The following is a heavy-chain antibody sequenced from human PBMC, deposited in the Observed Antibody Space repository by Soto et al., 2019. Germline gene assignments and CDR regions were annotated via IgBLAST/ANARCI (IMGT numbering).Heavy chain of an antibody. CDR2: IIPIVGTA. J-gene: IGHJ4*02. V-gene: IGHV1-69*06. D-gene: IGHD2-15*01. Sequence: QVQLVQSGAEVKKPGSSVKVSCKASVGTFSSDAISWVRQDPGQGLEWMGGIIPIVGTANYAQKFQGRVTITADKSTRTDYMELSRLRSEDTAVYYCAREGYCSGGRCIDYWGQGTLVTVSS. CDR3: AREGYCSGGRCIDY. CDR1: VGTFSSDA.